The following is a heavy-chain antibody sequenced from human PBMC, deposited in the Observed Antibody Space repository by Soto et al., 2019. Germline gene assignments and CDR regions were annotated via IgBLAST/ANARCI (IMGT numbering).Heavy chain of an antibody. D-gene: IGHD3-10*01. CDR3: ARDGPDYYGSGSYYPYYYYGMDV. V-gene: IGHV3-74*01. CDR1: GFTFNSYW. J-gene: IGHJ6*02. CDR2: INSDGSST. Sequence: EVQLVESGGGLVQPGGSLRLSCAASGFTFNSYWMHWVRQAPGKGLVWVSRINSDGSSTSYADSVKGRFTISRDNAKNTLYLQMNSLRAEDTAVYYCARDGPDYYGSGSYYPYYYYGMDVWGQGTTVTVSS.